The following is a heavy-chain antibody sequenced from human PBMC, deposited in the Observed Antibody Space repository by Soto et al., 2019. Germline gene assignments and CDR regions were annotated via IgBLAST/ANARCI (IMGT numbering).Heavy chain of an antibody. Sequence: SETLSLTCAVSGGSISSGGYSWSWIRQPPGKGLEWIGYIYHSGSTYYNPSLKSRVTISVDRSKNQFSLKLSSVTAADTAVYYCATGRSYYYYGMDVWGQGTTVTVSS. CDR3: ATGRSYYYYGMDV. CDR2: IYHSGST. D-gene: IGHD3-10*01. V-gene: IGHV4-30-2*01. J-gene: IGHJ6*02. CDR1: GGSISSGGYS.